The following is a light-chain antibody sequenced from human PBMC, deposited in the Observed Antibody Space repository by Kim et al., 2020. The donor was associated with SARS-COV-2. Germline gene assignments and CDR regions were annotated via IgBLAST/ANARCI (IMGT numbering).Light chain of an antibody. CDR2: LNSDGSH. V-gene: IGLV4-69*01. CDR3: QTWGTGIRV. Sequence: ASGKLTCTLSSGHSSYAIAWHQQQPEKGPRYLMKLNSDGSHSKGDGIPDRFSGSSSGAERYLTISSLQSEDEADYYCQTWGTGIRVFGGGTKVTVL. CDR1: SGHSSYA. J-gene: IGLJ3*02.